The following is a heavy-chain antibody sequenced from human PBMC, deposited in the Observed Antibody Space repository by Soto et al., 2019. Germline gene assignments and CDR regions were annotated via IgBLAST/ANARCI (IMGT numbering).Heavy chain of an antibody. CDR2: ISGSDAGT. CDR1: GFTFSSHA. D-gene: IGHD2-2*01. Sequence: EVQLLESGGGLVQPGGSLRLSCEASGFTFSSHAMSWVRQAPGKGLEWVSAISGSDAGTFDADSVRGRFTISRDNSKNTLYLHKTSLRVEDTAIYYCTKDPCTRSSCYFDFWGQGSLVTVSS. V-gene: IGHV3-23*01. CDR3: TKDPCTRSSCYFDF. J-gene: IGHJ4*02.